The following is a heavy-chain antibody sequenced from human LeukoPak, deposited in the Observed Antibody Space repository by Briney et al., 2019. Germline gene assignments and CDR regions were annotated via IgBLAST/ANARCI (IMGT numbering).Heavy chain of an antibody. V-gene: IGHV4-31*03. Sequence: SETLSLTCTVSGGSITGYHWSWIRQHPGKGLEWIGYIYYSGSTYYNPSLKSRVTISVDTSKNQFSLKLSSVTAADTAVYYCARDSSFWSAFDHWGQGTLVTVSS. CDR2: IYYSGST. J-gene: IGHJ4*02. CDR3: ARDSSFWSAFDH. CDR1: GGSITGYH. D-gene: IGHD6-13*01.